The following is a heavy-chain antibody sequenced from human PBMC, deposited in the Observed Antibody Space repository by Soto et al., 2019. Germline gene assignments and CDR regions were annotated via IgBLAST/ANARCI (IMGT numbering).Heavy chain of an antibody. Sequence: QVQLVESGGGLVKPGGSLRLSCAASGFNFSDYHMSWIRQAPGKGLEWVSYISSSGSTIYYADSVKGRFTISRDNAKNSLYLQMNSLRAQDSAVYYCARVNMTTVNWIGDAFDIWGQGTMVTVSS. D-gene: IGHD4-4*01. CDR2: ISSSGSTI. CDR3: ARVNMTTVNWIGDAFDI. J-gene: IGHJ3*02. V-gene: IGHV3-11*01. CDR1: GFNFSDYH.